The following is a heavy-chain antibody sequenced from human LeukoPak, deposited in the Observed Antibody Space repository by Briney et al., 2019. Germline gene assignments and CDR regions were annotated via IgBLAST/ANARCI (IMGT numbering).Heavy chain of an antibody. CDR2: IYYSGST. V-gene: IGHV4-39*07. CDR1: GVSISSSSYY. Sequence: PSETLSLTCTVSGVSISSSSYYWGWIRQPPGKGLEWIGSIYYSGSTYYNPSLKSRVTISVDTSKNQFSLKLSSVTAADTAVYYCARAPTSPYYYDSSGYYYFDYWGQGTLVTVSS. J-gene: IGHJ4*02. CDR3: ARAPTSPYYYDSSGYYYFDY. D-gene: IGHD3-22*01.